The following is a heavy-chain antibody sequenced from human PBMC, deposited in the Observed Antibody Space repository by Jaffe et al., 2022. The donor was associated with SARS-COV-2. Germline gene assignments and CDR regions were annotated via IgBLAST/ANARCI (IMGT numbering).Heavy chain of an antibody. CDR2: IIPIFGTA. CDR3: ARGRSSSWRFPIGYYYYYMDV. D-gene: IGHD6-13*01. V-gene: IGHV1-69*01. Sequence: QVQLVQSGAEVKKPGSSVKVSCKASGGTFSSYAISWVRQAPGQGLEWMGGIIPIFGTANYAQKFQGRVTITADESTSTAYMELSSLRSEDTAVYYCARGRSSSWRFPIGYYYYYMDVWGKGTTVTVSS. J-gene: IGHJ6*03. CDR1: GGTFSSYA.